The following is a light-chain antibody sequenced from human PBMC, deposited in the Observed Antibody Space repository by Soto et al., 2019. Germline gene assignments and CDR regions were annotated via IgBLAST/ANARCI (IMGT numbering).Light chain of an antibody. J-gene: IGLJ1*01. CDR2: DVS. CDR3: CSYGGSRPYV. V-gene: IGLV2-23*02. Sequence: QSALTRPASVSGSPGQSITIACTGTDTDIGTYNLVSWYQQCPGTAPKVIIFDVSSRPSGVSSRFSGSKSGNTASLTISALQAEDEADYYCCSYGGSRPYVFGTGTKATVL. CDR1: DTDIGTYNL.